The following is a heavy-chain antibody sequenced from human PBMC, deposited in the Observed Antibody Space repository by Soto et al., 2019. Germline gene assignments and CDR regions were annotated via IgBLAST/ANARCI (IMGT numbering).Heavy chain of an antibody. J-gene: IGHJ5*02. Sequence: QVQLVQSGAEVKKPGSSVKVSCKASGGTFSSYAISWVRQAPGQGLEWMGGIIPIFGTANYAQKFQGRVTIXXDXSXXTAYMELSSLRSEDTAVYYCARGLGEVGVGHWFDPWGQGTLVTVSS. V-gene: IGHV1-69*12. D-gene: IGHD1-26*01. CDR3: ARGLGEVGVGHWFDP. CDR2: IIPIFGTA. CDR1: GGTFSSYA.